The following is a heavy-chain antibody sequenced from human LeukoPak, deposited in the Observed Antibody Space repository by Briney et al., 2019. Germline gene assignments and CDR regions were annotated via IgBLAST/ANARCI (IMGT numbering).Heavy chain of an antibody. Sequence: GGSLRLSCAASGFTFSSYGMHWVRQAPGKGLEWVSFIRYDGSQKYYAEIVKGRFTISRDNSKKTLYLQMNSLRTGDSAVYYCANLQLPATDAFDIWGQGTMVTVSS. CDR1: GFTFSSYG. V-gene: IGHV3-30*02. D-gene: IGHD1-1*01. J-gene: IGHJ3*02. CDR3: ANLQLPATDAFDI. CDR2: IRYDGSQK.